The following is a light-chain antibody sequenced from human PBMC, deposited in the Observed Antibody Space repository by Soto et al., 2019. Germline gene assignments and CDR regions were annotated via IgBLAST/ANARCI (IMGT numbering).Light chain of an antibody. CDR1: SGSVASNY. CDR3: QSYDGNNVL. V-gene: IGLV6-57*04. J-gene: IGLJ2*01. Sequence: NFMLTQPHSVSESPGKTVIISCTRSSGSVASNYVQWYQQRPGSAPTTVIYEDNQRPSGVPDRFSGSVDSSSNSASLTISGLKTEDEADYYCQSYDGNNVLFGGGTKLTVL. CDR2: EDN.